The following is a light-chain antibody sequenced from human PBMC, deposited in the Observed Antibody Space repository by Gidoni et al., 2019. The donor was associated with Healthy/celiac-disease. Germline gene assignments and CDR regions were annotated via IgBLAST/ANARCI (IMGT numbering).Light chain of an antibody. J-gene: IGKJ3*01. CDR3: QQYGSSPVT. Sequence: ELVLTQSPGTLSLSPGERATLSCRASQSVSSCFLAWYQQKPGQAPRLLIYGASSRATGIPDRFSGSGSGTDFTITISRLEPEDFAVYYCQQYGSSPVTFGPGTKVDIK. CDR1: QSVSSCF. CDR2: GAS. V-gene: IGKV3-20*01.